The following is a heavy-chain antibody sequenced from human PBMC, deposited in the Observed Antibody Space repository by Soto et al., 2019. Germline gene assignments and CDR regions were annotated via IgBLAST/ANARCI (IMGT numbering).Heavy chain of an antibody. D-gene: IGHD6-19*01. J-gene: IGHJ4*02. CDR1: GFTFSSYA. CDR3: ARARLGYSSGGCGY. V-gene: IGHV3-30-3*01. Sequence: PGGSLRLSCAASGFTFSSYAMHWVRQAPGKGLEWVAVISYDGSNKYYADYVKGRFTISRDNSKNTLYLQMNSLRAEDTAVYYCARARLGYSSGGCGYWGQGTLVTVSS. CDR2: ISYDGSNK.